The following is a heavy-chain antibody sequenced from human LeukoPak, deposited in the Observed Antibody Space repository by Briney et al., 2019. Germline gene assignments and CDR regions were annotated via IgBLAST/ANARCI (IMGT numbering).Heavy chain of an antibody. D-gene: IGHD6-19*01. CDR1: GYAFTGYY. CDR3: AAVAGLGNAFDI. J-gene: IGHJ3*02. V-gene: IGHV1-2*02. CDR2: INPNSGGT. Sequence: GASVKVSCKASGYAFTGYYMHWVRQAPGQGLEWMGWINPNSGGTNYAQKFQGRVTMTRDTSISTAYMELSRLRSDDTAVYYCAAVAGLGNAFDIWGQGTMVTVSS.